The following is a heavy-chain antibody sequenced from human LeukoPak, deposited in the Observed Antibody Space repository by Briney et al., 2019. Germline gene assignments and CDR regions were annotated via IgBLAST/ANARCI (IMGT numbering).Heavy chain of an antibody. V-gene: IGHV2-70*11. CDR2: IDWDDDK. J-gene: IGHJ4*02. Sequence: ESGPTLVNPTQTLTLTCTFSGFSLSTSGMCVSWIRQPPGEALEWLARIDWDDDKYYSTSLKTRLTISKDTSKNQVVLTMTNMDPVDTATYYCARYYYDSSGYPRFDYWGQGTLVTVSS. CDR3: ARYYYDSSGYPRFDY. D-gene: IGHD3-22*01. CDR1: GFSLSTSGMC.